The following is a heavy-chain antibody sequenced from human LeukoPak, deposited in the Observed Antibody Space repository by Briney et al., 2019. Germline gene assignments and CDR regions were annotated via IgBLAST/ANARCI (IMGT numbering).Heavy chain of an antibody. J-gene: IGHJ4*02. CDR3: VRRSDLTTNVAN. CDR1: GGSISSSSYY. V-gene: IGHV4-39*01. D-gene: IGHD2-15*01. Sequence: SETLSLTCTVSGGSISSSSYYGGWIRQPPGKGLEWIGNIYYSGSTYYNPSLQSRVTISVDTSKNQFSLKLSSVTAADTAVYYCVRRSDLTTNVANCGKGTLVTVSS. CDR2: IYYSGST.